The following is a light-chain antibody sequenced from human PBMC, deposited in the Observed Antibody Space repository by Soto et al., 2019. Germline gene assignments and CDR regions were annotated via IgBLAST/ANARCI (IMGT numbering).Light chain of an antibody. CDR3: TSKTSSITYV. CDR2: EVS. J-gene: IGLJ1*01. Sequence: QSVLTQPASVSGSPGQSITISCTGRSSDVGGYNYVSWYQQHPGKAPKLTIYEVSNRPSGVSNRFSGSKSGNTASLTISGLQAEDEADYYCTSKTSSITYVVGTGTKVTVL. V-gene: IGLV2-14*01. CDR1: SSDVGGYNY.